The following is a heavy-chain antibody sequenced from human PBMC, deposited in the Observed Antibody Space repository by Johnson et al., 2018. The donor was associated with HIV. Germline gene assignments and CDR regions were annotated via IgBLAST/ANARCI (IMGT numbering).Heavy chain of an antibody. CDR2: ISRGGNT. V-gene: IGHV3-53*03. CDR1: GFTVTSTY. D-gene: IGHD2-2*01. CDR3: ARGDCSSTSCPRNAFDI. Sequence: GGGLVKPGGSLRLSCAASGFTVTSTYMSWVRQAPGKGLEWVSVISRGGNTNYVDSGKGRFTISRDNSKNTLSLQMNSLRAEDTAVYYCARGDCSSTSCPRNAFDIWGQGTMVTVSS. J-gene: IGHJ3*02.